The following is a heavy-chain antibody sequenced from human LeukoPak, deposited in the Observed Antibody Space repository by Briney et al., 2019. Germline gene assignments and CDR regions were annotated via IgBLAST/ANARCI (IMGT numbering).Heavy chain of an antibody. CDR1: GFTFSDYY. V-gene: IGHV3-11*04. J-gene: IGHJ5*02. Sequence: KPGGPLSLSCAASGFTFSDYYMRWLRPAPGKGREGVSYISNCGSTKYYADSEKGRFTITSDNAKNSLYQQMNSLRAEDTAVYYCASYLSLPLHYFGWVNDPWGQGTLVTVSS. D-gene: IGHD3-10*01. CDR2: ISNCGSTK. CDR3: ASYLSLPLHYFGWVNDP.